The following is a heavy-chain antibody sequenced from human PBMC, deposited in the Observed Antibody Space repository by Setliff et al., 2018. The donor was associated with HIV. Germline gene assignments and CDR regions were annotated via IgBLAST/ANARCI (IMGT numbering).Heavy chain of an antibody. J-gene: IGHJ5*02. CDR2: ISFSSSVI. CDR1: GVSISSSS. CDR3: ARDFWGGSRRGFDP. V-gene: IGHV3-48*01. D-gene: IGHD3-3*01. Sequence: PSETLSLTCTVSGVSISSSSYYWGWIRQAPGKGLEWISYISFSSSVIYYADSVKGRFTISRDNAKNSLYLQMNSLRAEDTAVYYCARDFWGGSRRGFDPWGQGTLVTVSS.